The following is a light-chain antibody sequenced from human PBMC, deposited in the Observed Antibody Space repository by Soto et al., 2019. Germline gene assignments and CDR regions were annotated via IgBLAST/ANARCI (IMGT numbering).Light chain of an antibody. CDR3: SSYTTSTSLGV. V-gene: IGLV2-14*01. J-gene: IGLJ1*01. Sequence: QSALTQPASVSGSPGQSITISCTGTSSDIGGHSYVSWYQQHPGKAPKLMIYEVSNRPSGVSNRFSGSKSGNTASLTISGLQAEDEADYYCSSYTTSTSLGVFGTGTKLTVL. CDR2: EVS. CDR1: SSDIGGHSY.